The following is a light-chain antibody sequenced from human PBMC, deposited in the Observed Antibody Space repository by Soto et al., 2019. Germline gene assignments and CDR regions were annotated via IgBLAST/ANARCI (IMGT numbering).Light chain of an antibody. CDR3: QTWGTGIPV. V-gene: IGLV4-69*01. Sequence: QLVLTQSPSASASLGASVRLTCTLTSGHSSYAIAWHQQQPEKGPRYLMRLNSDGSHRKGDGIPDRFSGPSSGAERYLTISSLQSEDEADYYCQTWGTGIPVFGGGTKLTVL. CDR2: LNSDGSH. CDR1: SGHSSYA. J-gene: IGLJ3*02.